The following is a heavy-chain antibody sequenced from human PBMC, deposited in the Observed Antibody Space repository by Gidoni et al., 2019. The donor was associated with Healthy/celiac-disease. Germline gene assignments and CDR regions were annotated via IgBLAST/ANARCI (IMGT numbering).Heavy chain of an antibody. Sequence: QLQLQESGPGLVKPSETLSLTCTVSGGSISSSSYYWGWIRQPPGKGLEWIGSIYYSGSTYYNPSLKSRVTISVDTSKNQFSLKLSSVTAADTAVYYCARWYSSSWFDAFDIWGQGTMVTVSS. V-gene: IGHV4-39*01. J-gene: IGHJ3*02. D-gene: IGHD6-13*01. CDR1: GGSISSSSYY. CDR3: ARWYSSSWFDAFDI. CDR2: IYYSGST.